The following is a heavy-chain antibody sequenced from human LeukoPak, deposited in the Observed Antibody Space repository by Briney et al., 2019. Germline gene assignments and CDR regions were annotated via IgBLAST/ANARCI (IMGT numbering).Heavy chain of an antibody. V-gene: IGHV4-39*07. Sequence: SETLSLTCNVSGDSITSSYYWGWIRQPPGKGLEWIGSIYYSGSTYYNPSLKSRVTISVDTSKNQFSLKLSSVTAADTAVYYCASYGYSSGYWGQGTLVTVSS. D-gene: IGHD6-19*01. CDR3: ASYGYSSGY. CDR1: GDSITSSYY. J-gene: IGHJ4*02. CDR2: IYYSGST.